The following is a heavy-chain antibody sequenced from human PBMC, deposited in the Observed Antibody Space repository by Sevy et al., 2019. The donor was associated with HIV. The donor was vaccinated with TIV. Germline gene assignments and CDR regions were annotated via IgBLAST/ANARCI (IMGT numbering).Heavy chain of an antibody. V-gene: IGHV1-8*01. Sequence: ASVKVSCKASGYTFTSYDINWVRQATGQGLEWMGRMNPNSGNTGYAQKFQGRVTMTRNTSISTAYMELSSLRSEDTAVYYCARGIYDSSGYYKKGVDYWGQGTLVTVSS. J-gene: IGHJ4*02. D-gene: IGHD3-22*01. CDR1: GYTFTSYD. CDR2: MNPNSGNT. CDR3: ARGIYDSSGYYKKGVDY.